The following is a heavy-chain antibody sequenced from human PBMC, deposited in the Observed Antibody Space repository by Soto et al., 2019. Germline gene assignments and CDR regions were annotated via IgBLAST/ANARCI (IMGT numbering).Heavy chain of an antibody. CDR1: GGTFSSYA. CDR3: ARATTVTTYVVPFYFDY. V-gene: IGHV1-69*13. D-gene: IGHD4-17*01. Sequence: GASVKVSCKASGGTFSSYAISWVRQAPGQGLEWMGGIIPIFGTANYAQKFQGRVTITADESTSTAYMELSSLRSEDTAVYYCARATTVTTYVVPFYFDYWGQGTLVTVSS. J-gene: IGHJ4*02. CDR2: IIPIFGTA.